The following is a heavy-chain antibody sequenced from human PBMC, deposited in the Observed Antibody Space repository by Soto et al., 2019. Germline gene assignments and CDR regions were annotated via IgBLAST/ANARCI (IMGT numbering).Heavy chain of an antibody. D-gene: IGHD3-10*01. CDR1: GGSISSYY. CDR3: ARDLSGSGSYWFDP. CDR2: IYYSGST. V-gene: IGHV4-59*01. Sequence: SETLSLTCTVSGGSISSYYWSWIRQPPGKGLEWIGYIYYSGSTNYNPSLKSRVTISVDTSKNQFSLKPSSVTAADTAVYYWARDLSGSGSYWFDPWGQGTLVTVSS. J-gene: IGHJ5*02.